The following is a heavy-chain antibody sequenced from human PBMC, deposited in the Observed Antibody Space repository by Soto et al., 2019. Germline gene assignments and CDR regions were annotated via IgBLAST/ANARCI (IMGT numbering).Heavy chain of an antibody. Sequence: GGSLRLAFATSGFDFSNTGIHWFRQVPGQGLVWVSRINSDGSSIIYADSVKGRFTLSRDNAKNTVHLQMSSLRVEDTAVYYCAKDWYHTIDSWGQGIPVTVSS. D-gene: IGHD1-20*01. V-gene: IGHV3-74*01. J-gene: IGHJ4*02. CDR2: INSDGSSI. CDR1: GFDFSNTG. CDR3: AKDWYHTIDS.